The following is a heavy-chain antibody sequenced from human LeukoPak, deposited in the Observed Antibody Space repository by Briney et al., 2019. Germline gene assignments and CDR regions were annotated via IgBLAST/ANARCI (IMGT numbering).Heavy chain of an antibody. CDR3: ARDLRYCSSTSCPD. V-gene: IGHV4-4*07. J-gene: IGHJ4*02. CDR1: GGSISSYY. Sequence: KPSETLSLTCTVSGGSISSYYWSWIRQPAGKGLEWIGRIYTSGSTNYNPSLKSRVTMSVDTSMNQFSLKLSSVTAADTAVYYCARDLRYCSSTSCPDWGQGTLVTVSS. CDR2: IYTSGST. D-gene: IGHD2-2*01.